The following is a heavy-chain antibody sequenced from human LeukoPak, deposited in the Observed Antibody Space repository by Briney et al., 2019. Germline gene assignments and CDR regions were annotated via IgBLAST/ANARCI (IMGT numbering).Heavy chain of an antibody. Sequence: PGGSLRLSCAASGFTFSSYDMSWVRQAPGKGLEWVSAISGSGGSTYYADSVKGRFTISRDNSKNTLYLQMNSLRAEDTAVYYCAKGKQWPGGYFDYWGQGTLVTVSS. CDR3: AKGKQWPGGYFDY. V-gene: IGHV3-23*01. D-gene: IGHD6-19*01. J-gene: IGHJ4*02. CDR1: GFTFSSYD. CDR2: ISGSGGST.